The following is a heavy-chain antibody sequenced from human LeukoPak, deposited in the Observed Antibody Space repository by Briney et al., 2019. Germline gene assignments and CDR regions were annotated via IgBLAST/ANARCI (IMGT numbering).Heavy chain of an antibody. J-gene: IGHJ4*02. D-gene: IGHD5-12*01. CDR3: ARLSGYDWESFYDY. Sequence: SETLSLTCTVSGGSISSYYWSWIRQPPGKALEWIGYIYYSGSTYYNPSLKSRVPISVHTSKNQFSLKLSSVTAGGTAVYYCARLSGYDWESFYDYWGQGTLVTVSS. CDR2: IYYSGST. CDR1: GGSISSYY. V-gene: IGHV4-59*01.